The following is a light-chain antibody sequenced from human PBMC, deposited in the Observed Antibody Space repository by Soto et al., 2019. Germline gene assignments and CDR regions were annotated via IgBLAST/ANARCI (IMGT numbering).Light chain of an antibody. V-gene: IGKV3-20*01. CDR2: GAS. CDR1: QSVSSSY. Sequence: EIVLTQSPGTLSLSPGERATLSCRASQSVSSSYLAWYQQKPGQAPRLLIYGASSRATGIPDRFSGSGSGTALTLTISRLEPEDFAVYYCQPYGSSRTFGQGTKVEIK. J-gene: IGKJ1*01. CDR3: QPYGSSRT.